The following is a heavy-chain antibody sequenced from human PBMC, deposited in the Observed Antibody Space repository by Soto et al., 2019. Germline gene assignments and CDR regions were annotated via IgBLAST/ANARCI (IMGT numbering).Heavy chain of an antibody. Sequence: PSEILSLTCTVSGGSISSSNYYWGWIRQSPGKGLESIGNIYYNGNTYYNPSLKSRVTISVDTSKNQFSLKLNSVTAADTAVYFCARLRSGPDNGWYWAFDYWGRGTLVTVSS. CDR1: GGSISSSNYY. J-gene: IGHJ4*02. V-gene: IGHV4-39*01. D-gene: IGHD6-19*01. CDR2: IYYNGNT. CDR3: ARLRSGPDNGWYWAFDY.